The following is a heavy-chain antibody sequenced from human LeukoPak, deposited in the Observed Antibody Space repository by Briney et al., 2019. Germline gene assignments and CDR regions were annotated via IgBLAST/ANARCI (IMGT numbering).Heavy chain of an antibody. Sequence: GASVKVSCKASGGTFSSYAISWVRQAPGQGLEWMGGIIPIFGTANYAQKFQGRVTITADESTSTAYMELSSLRSEDTAVYYCARAGWVAAAGTPNYYWFDPWGQGTLSPSPQ. V-gene: IGHV1-69*13. D-gene: IGHD6-13*01. CDR2: IIPIFGTA. CDR1: GGTFSSYA. CDR3: ARAGWVAAAGTPNYYWFDP. J-gene: IGHJ5*02.